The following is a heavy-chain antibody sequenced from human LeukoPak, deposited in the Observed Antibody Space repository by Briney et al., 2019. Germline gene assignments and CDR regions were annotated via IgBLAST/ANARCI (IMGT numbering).Heavy chain of an antibody. D-gene: IGHD3-16*01. J-gene: IGHJ5*02. CDR1: GGSISSYY. CDR2: IYYSGST. V-gene: IGHV4-59*01. CDR3: ARDLRRLGELFP. Sequence: SETLSLTCTVSGGSISSYYRSWIRQPPGKGLEWIGYIYYSGSTNYNPSLKSRVTISVDTSKNQFSLKLSSVTAADTAVYYCARDLRRLGELFPWGQGTLVTVSS.